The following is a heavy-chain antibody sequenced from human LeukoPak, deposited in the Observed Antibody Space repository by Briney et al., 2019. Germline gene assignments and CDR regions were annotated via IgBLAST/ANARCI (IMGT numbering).Heavy chain of an antibody. CDR1: GFTFSSYA. D-gene: IGHD3-16*01. CDR2: ISDNGDST. J-gene: IGHJ6*02. Sequence: GGSLRLSCAAFGFTFSSYAMHWVRQAPGKGLEDVSGISDNGDSTYYASSVKGRFTISRGNSKNTLYLQMGSLRAEDMAVYYCAREGALLSYYYGMDVWGQGTTVTVSS. CDR3: AREGALLSYYYGMDV. V-gene: IGHV3-64*01.